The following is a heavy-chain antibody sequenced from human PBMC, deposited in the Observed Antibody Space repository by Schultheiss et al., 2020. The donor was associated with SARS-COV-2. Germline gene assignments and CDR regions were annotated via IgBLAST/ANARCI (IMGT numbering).Heavy chain of an antibody. J-gene: IGHJ4*02. CDR1: GGSISSSSYY. CDR3: ARDRVQLWLLDY. CDR2: IYYSGST. Sequence: SQTLSLTCTVSGGSISSSSYYWGWIRQPPGKGLEWIGSIYYSGSTYYNPSLKSRVTISVDTSKNQFSLKLSSVTAADTAVYYCARDRVQLWLLDYWGQGTLVTVSS. V-gene: IGHV4-39*07. D-gene: IGHD5-18*01.